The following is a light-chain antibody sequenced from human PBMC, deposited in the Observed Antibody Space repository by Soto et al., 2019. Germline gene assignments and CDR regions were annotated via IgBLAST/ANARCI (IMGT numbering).Light chain of an antibody. V-gene: IGKV1-8*01. CDR3: QPYYSYPRT. J-gene: IGKJ1*01. CDR2: DAS. Sequence: AIRMTQSPSSFSASTGDKVTITCRASQGISSYLAWYQQKPGKAPKLLIYDASTLQSGVPSRFSGSGSGTDFTLTISCLQSEDFATYYCQPYYSYPRTFGQGTKVEIK. CDR1: QGISSY.